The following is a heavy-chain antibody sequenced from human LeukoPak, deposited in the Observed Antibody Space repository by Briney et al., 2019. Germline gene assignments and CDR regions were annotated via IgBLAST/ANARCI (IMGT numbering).Heavy chain of an antibody. D-gene: IGHD6-19*01. J-gene: IGHJ4*02. Sequence: GGSLRLSCAASGFIVSSKYLSWVRQAPGKGLEWVSVIYSDGNTNYADSVRGRFTISRDNSQNTLYLQMDSLRAEDTAVYYCAKRSGASTYYFDYWGQGALLTVSS. CDR3: AKRSGASTYYFDY. CDR1: GFIVSSKY. CDR2: IYSDGNT. V-gene: IGHV3-53*01.